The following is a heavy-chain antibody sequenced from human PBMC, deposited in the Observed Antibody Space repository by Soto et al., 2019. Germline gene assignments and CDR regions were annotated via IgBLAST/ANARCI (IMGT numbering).Heavy chain of an antibody. Sequence: EVQLLESGGGLVQPGGSLRLSCAASGFTFSDYGMSWVRQAPGKGLEWVSGISGGGGTTNYADSVKGRFTISRDNSKNTLYLQMNSLRAEDTAVYYCARDGYNRGGFDYWGQGTLVSVSS. CDR2: ISGGGGTT. CDR1: GFTFSDYG. CDR3: ARDGYNRGGFDY. V-gene: IGHV3-23*01. J-gene: IGHJ4*02. D-gene: IGHD6-25*01.